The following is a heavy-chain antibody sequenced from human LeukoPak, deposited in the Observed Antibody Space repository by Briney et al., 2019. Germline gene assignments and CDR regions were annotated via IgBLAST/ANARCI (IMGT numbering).Heavy chain of an antibody. CDR2: IYTSGST. V-gene: IGHV4-4*07. CDR1: GGSFSSYY. CDR3: ASYFRADFDF. D-gene: IGHD2/OR15-2a*01. Sequence: SETLSLTCTVSGGSFSSYYWSWIRQPAGKGLEWIGRIYTSGSTNYNPSLKSRVTMSVDTSKNQLSLKLTSVTAADTAVYYCASYFRADFDFWGQGTLVTVSS. J-gene: IGHJ4*02.